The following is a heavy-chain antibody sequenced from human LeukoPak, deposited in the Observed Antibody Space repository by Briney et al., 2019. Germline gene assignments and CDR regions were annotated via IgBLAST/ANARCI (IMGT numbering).Heavy chain of an antibody. CDR1: GGSISNYY. CDR3: ARGSFWYFGSGTYKGFDF. V-gene: IGHV4-4*07. CDR2: IYMTGTT. J-gene: IGHJ4*02. Sequence: SETLSLTCTVSGGSISNYYWNWIRQPAGKGLEWIGRIYMTGTTNYNPSLESRVTMSVDTSKNHFFLKLRSVTAADTAVYYCARGSFWYFGSGTYKGFDFWGQGTLVPVSS. D-gene: IGHD3-10*01.